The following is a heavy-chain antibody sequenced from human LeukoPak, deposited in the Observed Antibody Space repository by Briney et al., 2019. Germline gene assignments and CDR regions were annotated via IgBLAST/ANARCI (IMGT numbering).Heavy chain of an antibody. CDR1: GYTFTGYY. Sequence: ASVKVSCKASGYTFTGYYMHWVRQAPGQGNEWMGWINPNSGGTNYAQKFQGRVTMTRDTSISTAYMELSRLRSDDTAVYYCAREGVDWNHSVYYFDYWGQGTLVTVSS. V-gene: IGHV1-2*02. CDR2: INPNSGGT. J-gene: IGHJ4*02. CDR3: AREGVDWNHSVYYFDY. D-gene: IGHD1-1*01.